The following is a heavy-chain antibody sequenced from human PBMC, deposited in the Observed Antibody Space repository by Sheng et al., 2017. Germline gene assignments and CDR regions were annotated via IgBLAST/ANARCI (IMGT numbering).Heavy chain of an antibody. V-gene: IGHV3-74*01. D-gene: IGHD3-16*01. Sequence: EVQLVESGGGLVQPGGSLRLSCAASGFTFSSYWMHWVRQAPGKGLVWVSRINSDGSSTSYADSVKGRFTISRDNAKNTLYLQMNSLRAEDTAVYYCASELRYPYYYGMDVWGQGTTVTVSS. J-gene: IGHJ6*02. CDR3: ASELRYPYYYGMDV. CDR2: INSDGSST. CDR1: GFTFSSYW.